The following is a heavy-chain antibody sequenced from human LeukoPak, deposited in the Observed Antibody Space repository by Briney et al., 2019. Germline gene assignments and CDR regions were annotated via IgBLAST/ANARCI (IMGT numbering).Heavy chain of an antibody. J-gene: IGHJ3*02. Sequence: GGSLRLSCAASGFTFDDYGMSWVRQAPGKGLEWVSGINWNGGCTGYADSVKGRFTISRDNAKNSLYLQVSSLRAEDTAWYYCARGQNYYGSGSQTFDIWGQGTMVTVSS. CDR1: GFTFDDYG. D-gene: IGHD3-10*01. V-gene: IGHV3-20*04. CDR2: INWNGGCT. CDR3: ARGQNYYGSGSQTFDI.